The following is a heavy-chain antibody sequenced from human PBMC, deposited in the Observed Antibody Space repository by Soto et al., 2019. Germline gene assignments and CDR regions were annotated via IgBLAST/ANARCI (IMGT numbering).Heavy chain of an antibody. CDR1: GYTFTSYG. V-gene: IGHV1-18*01. J-gene: IGHJ6*02. D-gene: IGHD3-10*01. Sequence: ASVKVSCKASGYTFTSYGISWVRQAPGQGLEWMGWISAHNGNTKSAQKLQGRVTMTTDTSTSTAYMELRSLRSDDTAVYYCAKRDGDTGSFDYYYGMDVWGQGTTVTVSS. CDR2: ISAHNGNT. CDR3: AKRDGDTGSFDYYYGMDV.